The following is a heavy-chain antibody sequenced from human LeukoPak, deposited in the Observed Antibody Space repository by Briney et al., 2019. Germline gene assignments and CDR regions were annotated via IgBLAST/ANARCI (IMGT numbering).Heavy chain of an antibody. CDR1: GYTFTGYY. CDR2: INPNSGGT. D-gene: IGHD6-6*01. J-gene: IGHJ6*03. CDR3: ARGIAARQSDYYYYMDV. V-gene: IGHV1-2*02. Sequence: AASVKVSCKASGYTFTGYYMHWVRQAPGQGLEWMGWINPNSGGTNYAQKFQGRVTMTRDTSISTAYMELSSLGSEDTAVYYCARGIAARQSDYYYYMDVWGKGTTVTVSS.